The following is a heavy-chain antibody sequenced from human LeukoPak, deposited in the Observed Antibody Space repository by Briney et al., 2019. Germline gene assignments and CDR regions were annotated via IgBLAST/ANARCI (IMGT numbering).Heavy chain of an antibody. J-gene: IGHJ4*02. D-gene: IGHD6-6*01. V-gene: IGHV4-61*08. CDR2: IYYSGST. Sequence: SETLSLTCTVSGVSISSGAYYWSWIRQPPGKGLEWIGYIYYSGSTNYNPSLKSRVTISVDTSKNQFSLKLSSVTAADTAVYYCASRGWYSSSLDYWGQGTLVTVSS. CDR1: GVSISSGAYY. CDR3: ASRGWYSSSLDY.